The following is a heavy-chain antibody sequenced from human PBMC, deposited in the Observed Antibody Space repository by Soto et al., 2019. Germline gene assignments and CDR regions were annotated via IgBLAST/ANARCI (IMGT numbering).Heavy chain of an antibody. CDR2: ISYDSTKT. CDR1: GFTFNGYP. CDR3: TRDFDFSRYYESSGSFFDF. V-gene: IGHV3-30-3*01. D-gene: IGHD3-22*01. Sequence: QVQLVESGGGVVQPGRSLRLSCVVSGFTFNGYPLHWVRQAPGKGLDWVALISYDSTKTYYADSVKGRFTISRDPSNNTLYLQMNSLSSEDTAVYYCTRDFDFSRYYESSGSFFDFWGPGTLVTVSS. J-gene: IGHJ4*02.